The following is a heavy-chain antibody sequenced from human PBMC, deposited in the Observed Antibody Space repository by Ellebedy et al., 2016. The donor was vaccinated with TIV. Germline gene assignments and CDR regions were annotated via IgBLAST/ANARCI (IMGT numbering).Heavy chain of an antibody. CDR1: GYTFTSYY. CDR2: INPSDGDT. V-gene: IGHV1-46*01. Sequence: ASVKVSXKASGYTFTSYYLHWVRQAPGQRFEWMGIINPSDGDTRYAQKFQGRVTMTRDTSTSRVYMELSSLRPDDAAVYYCARTPRIAARYPYEYWGQGTLVTVSS. D-gene: IGHD6-6*01. CDR3: ARTPRIAARYPYEY. J-gene: IGHJ4*02.